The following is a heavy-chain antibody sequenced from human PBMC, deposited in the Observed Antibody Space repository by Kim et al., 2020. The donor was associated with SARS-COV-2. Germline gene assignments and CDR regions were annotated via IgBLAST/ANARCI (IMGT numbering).Heavy chain of an antibody. CDR3: ARGRGGSYYYGMDV. Sequence: AEAVKGRCTISRDNSKSTLYLQMNSLRAEDTAVYYCARGRGGSYYYGMDVWGQGTTVTVSS. V-gene: IGHV3-30*01. D-gene: IGHD1-26*01. J-gene: IGHJ6*02.